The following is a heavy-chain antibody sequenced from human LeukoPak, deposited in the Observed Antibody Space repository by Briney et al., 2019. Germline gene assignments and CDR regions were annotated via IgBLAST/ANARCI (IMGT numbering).Heavy chain of an antibody. J-gene: IGHJ4*02. Sequence: GRSRTPARVPAAPSFTVSAIRWVRHASGKGLEWVGRIRTKANSYATANAASVKGRFTISRDDSKNTAYLQMNSLKTEDTAVYYCTSPQTASVDYWGQGTLVTVSS. CDR3: TSPQTASVDY. CDR1: APSFTVSA. CDR2: IRTKANSYAT. D-gene: IGHD5-18*01. V-gene: IGHV3-73*01.